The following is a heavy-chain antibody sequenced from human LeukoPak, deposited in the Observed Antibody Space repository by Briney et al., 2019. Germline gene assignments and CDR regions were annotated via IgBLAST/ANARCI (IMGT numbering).Heavy chain of an antibody. D-gene: IGHD2-15*01. V-gene: IGHV3-23*01. CDR2: ISGSGGST. Sequence: PGGSLRLSCAASGFTFSSYAMSWVRQAPGKGLEWVSAISGSGGSTYYADSVKGRFTISRDNSKNTLYLQMNSLRAEDTAVYYCASLVVVAATPEYFDSWGQGTLVTVSS. J-gene: IGHJ4*02. CDR1: GFTFSSYA. CDR3: ASLVVVAATPEYFDS.